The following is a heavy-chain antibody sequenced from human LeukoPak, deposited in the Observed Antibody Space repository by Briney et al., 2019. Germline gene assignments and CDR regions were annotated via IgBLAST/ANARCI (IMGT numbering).Heavy chain of an antibody. Sequence: PGGSLRLSCAASGFTFSRSSMHWVRQAPGKGLEWVTFIGYDGSKIYYADSVKGRFTISRDNSKNTLYLQMNSLRAEDTAVYYCAEEGRGGFDIWGQGTMVTVSS. V-gene: IGHV3-30*02. CDR1: GFTFSRSS. J-gene: IGHJ3*02. CDR3: AEEGRGGFDI. D-gene: IGHD3-16*01. CDR2: IGYDGSKI.